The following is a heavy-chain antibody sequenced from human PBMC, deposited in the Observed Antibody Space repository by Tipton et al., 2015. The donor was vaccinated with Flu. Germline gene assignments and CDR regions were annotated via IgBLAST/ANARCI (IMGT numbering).Heavy chain of an antibody. V-gene: IGHV1-8*01. J-gene: IGHJ6*02. CDR2: MNPNSGNT. CDR3: ARTVPYYDILTGYSPPYWYYGMDV. CDR1: GYTFTSYD. Sequence: QMQLVQSGAEVKKPGASVKVSCKASGYTFTSYDINWVRQATGQGLEWMGWMNPNSGNTGYAQKFQGRVTMTRNTSISTAYMELSSLRSEDTAVYYCARTVPYYDILTGYSPPYWYYGMDVWGQGTTVTVSS. D-gene: IGHD3-9*01.